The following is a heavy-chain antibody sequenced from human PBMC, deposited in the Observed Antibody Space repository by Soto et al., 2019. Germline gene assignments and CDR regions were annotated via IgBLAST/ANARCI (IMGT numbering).Heavy chain of an antibody. J-gene: IGHJ4*02. CDR3: ARAATGSYHSAY. D-gene: IGHD3-10*01. CDR2: IAPHSGRT. V-gene: IGHV1-18*04. CDR1: GYAFTSYG. Sequence: QVQLVQSGPEVKKPGASVRVSCMTSGYAFTSYGVNWVRQAPGQGLEWMGWIAPHSGRTTYLPKFQGRVTITADAATNTAYMDLGSLSSDDTGIYFCARAATGSYHSAYWGQGTVVTVSS.